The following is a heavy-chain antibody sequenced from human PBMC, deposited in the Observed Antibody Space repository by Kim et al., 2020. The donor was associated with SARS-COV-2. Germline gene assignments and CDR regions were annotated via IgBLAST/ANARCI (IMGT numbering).Heavy chain of an antibody. Sequence: GGSLRLSCAASGFTGSSNYMSWVRQAPGKGLEWVSVIYSGGSTYYADSVKGRFTISRDNSKNTLYLQMNSLRAEYTAVYYCARGGGYAYYYGMDVWGQGTTVTVSS. D-gene: IGHD5-12*01. CDR1: GFTGSSNY. CDR3: ARGGGYAYYYGMDV. J-gene: IGHJ6*02. V-gene: IGHV3-53*01. CDR2: IYSGGST.